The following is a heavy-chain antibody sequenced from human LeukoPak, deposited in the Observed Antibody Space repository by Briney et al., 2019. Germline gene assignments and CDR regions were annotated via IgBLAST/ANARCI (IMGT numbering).Heavy chain of an antibody. CDR1: GDTLTELS. CDR3: ARYSISPGGDF. D-gene: IGHD1-26*01. J-gene: IGHJ4*02. CDR2: FDPEDGET. V-gene: IGHV1-24*01. Sequence: ASVKVSCKVSGDTLTELSMHWVRQAPGKGLEWMGGFDPEDGETIYAQKFQGRVTMTEDTSTDTSYMELRSLRSDDTAVYYCARYSISPGGDFWGQGTLVTVSS.